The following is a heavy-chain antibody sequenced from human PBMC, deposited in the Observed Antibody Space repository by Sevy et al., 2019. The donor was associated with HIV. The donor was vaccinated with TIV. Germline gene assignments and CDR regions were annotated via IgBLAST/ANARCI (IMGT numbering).Heavy chain of an antibody. D-gene: IGHD6-19*01. CDR3: AGPTLTYSSGWSYYDY. CDR2: IRYSGST. Sequence: SETLSLTCSVSGASISSSGYYWGWIRQPPGKGLEWIASIRYSGSTFYYPSLRSRVTISADTSKNQFSLKLNSVTAADTARYYCAGPTLTYSSGWSYYDYWGQGTVVTVSS. V-gene: IGHV4-39*01. J-gene: IGHJ4*02. CDR1: GASISSSGYY.